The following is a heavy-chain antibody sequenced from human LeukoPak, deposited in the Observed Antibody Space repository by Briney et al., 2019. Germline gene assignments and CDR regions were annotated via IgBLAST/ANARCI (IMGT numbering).Heavy chain of an antibody. CDR1: GFTFSSYG. Sequence: PGGSLRLSCAASGFTFSSYGMHWVRQAPGKGLEWVAVVSYDGSNKYYADSVKGRFTISRDNSKNTLYLQMNSLRAEDTAVYYCAKDRLLWFGELSYYFDYWGQGTLVTVSS. CDR3: AKDRLLWFGELSYYFDY. D-gene: IGHD3-10*01. V-gene: IGHV3-30*18. J-gene: IGHJ4*02. CDR2: VSYDGSNK.